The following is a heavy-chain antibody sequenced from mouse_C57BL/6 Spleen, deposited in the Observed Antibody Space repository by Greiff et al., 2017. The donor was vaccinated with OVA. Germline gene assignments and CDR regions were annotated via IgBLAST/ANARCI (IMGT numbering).Heavy chain of an antibody. CDR3: TRVTSYYYAIDY. D-gene: IGHD2-12*01. CDR2: IRNKANNHAT. V-gene: IGHV6-6*01. Sequence: EVMLVESGGGLVQPGGSMKLSCAASGFTFSDAWMDWVRQSPEKGLEWVAEIRNKANNHATYYAESVKGRFTISRDDSKSSVYLQMNSLRAEDTGIYYCTRVTSYYYAIDYWGQGTSVTVSS. CDR1: GFTFSDAW. J-gene: IGHJ4*01.